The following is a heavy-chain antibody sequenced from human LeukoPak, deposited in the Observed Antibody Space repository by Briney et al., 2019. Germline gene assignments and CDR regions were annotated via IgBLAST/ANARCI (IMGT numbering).Heavy chain of an antibody. Sequence: GGSLRLSCAASGFTFSSYWMSWVRQAPGKGLEWVANIKQDGSEKYYVDSVKGRFTISRDNAKNSLYLQMNSLRAEDTAVYYCARDYYYDSSGPLSDWGQGTLVTVSS. CDR3: ARDYYYDSSGPLSD. CDR2: IKQDGSEK. J-gene: IGHJ4*02. V-gene: IGHV3-7*01. CDR1: GFTFSSYW. D-gene: IGHD3-22*01.